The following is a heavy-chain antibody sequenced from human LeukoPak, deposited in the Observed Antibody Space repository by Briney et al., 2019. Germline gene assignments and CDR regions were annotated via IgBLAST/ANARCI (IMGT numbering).Heavy chain of an antibody. Sequence: WGSLRLSCTASGFSLSTHGMHWVRQAPGQGLEWVAGMWHDGTSEDYADSVKGRFTISRDLSKNTLNLQMNSLRAEDTAMFYCARDLSYGSLDFRGQGTLVTVSS. CDR1: GFSLSTHG. V-gene: IGHV3-33*01. CDR2: MWHDGTSE. D-gene: IGHD1-26*01. J-gene: IGHJ4*02. CDR3: ARDLSYGSLDF.